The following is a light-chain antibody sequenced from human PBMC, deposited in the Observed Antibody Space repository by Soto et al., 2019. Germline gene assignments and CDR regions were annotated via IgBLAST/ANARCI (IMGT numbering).Light chain of an antibody. V-gene: IGKV3-20*01. CDR3: QQGGGSLWT. J-gene: IGKJ1*01. CDR2: GAS. Sequence: ESVLTQSPGTLSMSPGERDTLSCRASQAVGSSLLAWYQHKPGQAPRLVIYGASSRATGIPDRFSGSGSGTDFTLTISRLEPEAFAVYYCQQGGGSLWTFGQGTKVEIK. CDR1: QAVGSSL.